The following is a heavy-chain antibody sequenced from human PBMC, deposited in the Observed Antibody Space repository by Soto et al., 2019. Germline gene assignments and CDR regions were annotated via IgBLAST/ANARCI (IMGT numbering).Heavy chain of an antibody. CDR2: ISGSGNTI. CDR1: GFTFSTNA. CDR3: AKVGYDTFGYYLRSFDC. Sequence: GSLRLSCATPGFTFSTNAMGWVRQAPGMGLEFVSLISGSGNTIYYADSVKGRFTISRDNSMNTVSLQMNSLRAEDTAVYYCAKVGYDTFGYYLRSFDCWGQGTLVTVSS. D-gene: IGHD2-2*03. J-gene: IGHJ4*02. V-gene: IGHV3-23*01.